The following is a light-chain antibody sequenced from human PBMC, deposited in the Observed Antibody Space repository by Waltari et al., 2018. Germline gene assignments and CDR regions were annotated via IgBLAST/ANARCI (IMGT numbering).Light chain of an antibody. J-gene: IGLJ2*01. CDR1: SSDVGCYHY. CDR2: DVS. CDR3: SSYTTNTFVV. Sequence: QSALTQPASVSGSPGQSITISCAGTSSDVGCYHYVSWYQQHPGKAPKLLIYDVSQWPSGASNRFSGSKSGNTASLTISGLQAEDEADYYCSSYTTNTFVVFGGGTKLTVL. V-gene: IGLV2-14*03.